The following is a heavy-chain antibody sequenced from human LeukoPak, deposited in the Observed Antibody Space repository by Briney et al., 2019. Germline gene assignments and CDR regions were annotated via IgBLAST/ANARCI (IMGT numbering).Heavy chain of an antibody. Sequence: GGSLGLSCAASGFTFSTYSMNWVRQAPGKGLEWVSSISSSSTYIDYADSVKGRFTISRDNAKNSLYLQMNSLRADDTAVYYCAKVPYPGIAVAGVDHWGQGTLVTVSS. J-gene: IGHJ4*02. CDR3: AKVPYPGIAVAGVDH. CDR1: GFTFSTYS. CDR2: ISSSSTYI. V-gene: IGHV3-21*01. D-gene: IGHD6-19*01.